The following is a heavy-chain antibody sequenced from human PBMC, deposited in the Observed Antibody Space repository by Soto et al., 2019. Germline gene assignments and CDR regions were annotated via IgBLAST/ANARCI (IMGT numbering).Heavy chain of an antibody. J-gene: IGHJ3*02. CDR1: GFTFDDYA. V-gene: IGHV3-9*01. Sequence: EVQLVESGGGLVQPGRSLRLSCAASGFTFDDYAMHWVRQAPGKGLEWVSGISWNSGSIGYADSVKGRFTISRDNAKNSLYLQMNSLRAEDTALYYCAKGHYYDSSGSLDIWGQGTMVTVSS. D-gene: IGHD3-22*01. CDR3: AKGHYYDSSGSLDI. CDR2: ISWNSGSI.